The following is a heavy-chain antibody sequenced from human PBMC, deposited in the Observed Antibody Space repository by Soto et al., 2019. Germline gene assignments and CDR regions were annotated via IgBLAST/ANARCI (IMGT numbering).Heavy chain of an antibody. Sequence: GASVKVSCKASGYTFTSYYMRWVRQAPGQGLEWMGRINPKGGNTGYAQKFQGRVTMTRNTSISTAYMELSSLRSEDTAVYYCARGRRYCSSTSCYAGWFDPWGQGTLVTVSS. CDR3: ARGRRYCSSTSCYAGWFDP. CDR2: INPKGGNT. V-gene: IGHV1-8*02. CDR1: GYTFTSYY. D-gene: IGHD2-2*01. J-gene: IGHJ5*02.